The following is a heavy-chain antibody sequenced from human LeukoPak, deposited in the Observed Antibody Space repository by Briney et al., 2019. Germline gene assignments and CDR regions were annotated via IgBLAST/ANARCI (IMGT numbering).Heavy chain of an antibody. V-gene: IGHV1-2*06. J-gene: IGHJ4*02. D-gene: IGHD5-24*01. Sequence: ASVKVSCKASGYTFTGYYMHWVRQAPGQGLEWMGRINPNSGGTNYAQKFQGRVTMTTDTSTSTAYMELRSLRSDDTAVYYCARDLSQFTGVDYWGQGTLVTVSS. CDR2: INPNSGGT. CDR1: GYTFTGYY. CDR3: ARDLSQFTGVDY.